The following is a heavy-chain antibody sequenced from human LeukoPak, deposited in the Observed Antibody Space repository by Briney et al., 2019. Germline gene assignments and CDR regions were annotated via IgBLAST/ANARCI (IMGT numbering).Heavy chain of an antibody. Sequence: AETLSLTCTVSGVSISSSSYYWSWNPHPPGNGLKWIDYIYYSGSTNYPPSLKSRVTISVDTYKNQCYLRTSSVTAADTVVYYCARHSGSYWNWGQGTLVTVSS. D-gene: IGHD1-26*01. CDR2: IYYSGST. V-gene: IGHV4-61*05. CDR3: ARHSGSYWN. J-gene: IGHJ4*02. CDR1: GVSISSSSYY.